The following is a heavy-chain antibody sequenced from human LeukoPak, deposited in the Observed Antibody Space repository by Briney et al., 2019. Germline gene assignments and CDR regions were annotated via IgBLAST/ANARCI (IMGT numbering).Heavy chain of an antibody. D-gene: IGHD6-19*01. J-gene: IGHJ4*02. CDR2: IIGSGSTI. CDR1: GFTFSSYE. Sequence: PGGSLRLTCAASGFTFSSYEMNWVRQAPGKGLEWVSHIIGSGSTIYYADSVRDRFTISRDNAKNSLYLQMNSLRAEDTAVYYCARGGSSGWSYWGLGTLVTVSS. V-gene: IGHV3-48*03. CDR3: ARGGSSGWSY.